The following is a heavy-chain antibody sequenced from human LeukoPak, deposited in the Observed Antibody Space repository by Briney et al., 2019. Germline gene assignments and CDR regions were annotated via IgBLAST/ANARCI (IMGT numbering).Heavy chain of an antibody. V-gene: IGHV3-23*05. CDR2: IYSGGTNT. CDR1: GFPFSDFS. CDR3: AKQSYARSLGE. J-gene: IGHJ4*02. D-gene: IGHD2-8*01. Sequence: QTGGSLRLSCATSGFPFSDFSMTWVRQAPGKGLEWMSTIYSGGTNTYYAESVKGRFTISRDNSKNALYLQMSSLRGEDTAIYYCAKQSYARSLGEGGPGTLVTVSS.